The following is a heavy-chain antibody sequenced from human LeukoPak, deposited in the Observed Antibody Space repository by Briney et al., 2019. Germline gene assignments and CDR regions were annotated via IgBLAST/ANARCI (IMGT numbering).Heavy chain of an antibody. CDR3: ARANLPKVGATTNNWFDP. V-gene: IGHV3-7*01. J-gene: IGHJ5*02. CDR1: GFTFSSYW. D-gene: IGHD1-26*01. Sequence: TGGSLRLSCAASGFTFSSYWMSWVRQAPGKGLEWVANIKQDGSEKYYVDSVKGRFTISRDNAKNSLYLQMNSLRAEDTAVYYRARANLPKVGATTNNWFDPWGQGTLVTVSS. CDR2: IKQDGSEK.